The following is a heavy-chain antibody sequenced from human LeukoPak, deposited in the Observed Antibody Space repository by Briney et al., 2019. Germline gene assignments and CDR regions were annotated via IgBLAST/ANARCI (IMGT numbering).Heavy chain of an antibody. V-gene: IGHV4-59*08. J-gene: IGHJ4*02. CDR2: IYYSGST. CDR3: ARRTAAATWAFDY. D-gene: IGHD6-13*01. CDR1: GGSISSYY. Sequence: PSETLSPTCTVSGGSISSYYWSWIRQPPGKGLEWIGYIYYSGSTNYNPSLKSRVTISIDTSKNQFSLKLSSVTAADTAVYYCARRTAAATWAFDYWGQGTLVTVSS.